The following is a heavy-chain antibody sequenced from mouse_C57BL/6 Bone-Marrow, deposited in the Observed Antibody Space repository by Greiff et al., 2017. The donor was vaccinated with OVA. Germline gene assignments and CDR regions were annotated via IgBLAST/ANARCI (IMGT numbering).Heavy chain of an antibody. CDR3: ARSSYYYGRDY. J-gene: IGHJ4*01. D-gene: IGHD6-1*01. CDR2: IYPGSGST. Sequence: QVQLQQPGAELVKPGASVKMSCKASGYTFTSYWITWVKQRPGQGLEWIGDIYPGSGSTTYNEKFKSKATLTVDTSSSTAYMQLSSLTSEDSAVYYCARSSYYYGRDYWGQGTSVTVSS. V-gene: IGHV1-55*01. CDR1: GYTFTSYW.